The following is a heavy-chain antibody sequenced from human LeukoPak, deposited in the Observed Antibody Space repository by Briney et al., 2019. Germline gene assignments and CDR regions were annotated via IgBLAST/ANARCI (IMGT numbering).Heavy chain of an antibody. J-gene: IGHJ4*02. CDR1: GGSISSGGYD. V-gene: IGHV4-31*03. CDR2: IYYSGST. D-gene: IGHD5-12*01. Sequence: SQTLSLACTVSGGSISSGGYDWSWIRQHPGKGLEWIGYIYYSGSTYYNPSLKSRVTLSVDTSQHQSSLELSSVPAAETAVYYCARVAGYPNYYFDYWGQGTLVTVSS. CDR3: ARVAGYPNYYFDY.